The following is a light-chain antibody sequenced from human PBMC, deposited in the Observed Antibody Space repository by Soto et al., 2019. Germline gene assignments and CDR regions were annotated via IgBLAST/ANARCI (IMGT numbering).Light chain of an antibody. V-gene: IGLV1-40*01. CDR3: QSYDSSLSAVV. CDR2: GNN. J-gene: IGLJ2*01. Sequence: QSVLTQPPSVSGAPGQRVTISCTGSSSNIGAGYDVHWYQHLPGTAPKLLIYGNNNRPSGVPDRFSGSKSGTSASLAITGLQAQDEADYYCQSYDSSLSAVVFGGGTKLTVL. CDR1: SSNIGAGYD.